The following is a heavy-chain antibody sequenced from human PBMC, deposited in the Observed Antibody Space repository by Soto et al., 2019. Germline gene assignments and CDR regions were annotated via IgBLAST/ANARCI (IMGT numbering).Heavy chain of an antibody. V-gene: IGHV3-7*01. J-gene: IGHJ4*02. Sequence: GGSLRLSCSASGFTFRSHWMSWVRQAPGKGLEWVANINQDGSEKNYVDFVKGRFTISRDNAKNSLSLQMNSLRAEDTAVYYCARGGISNYDFPNYWGQGTLVTVSS. CDR3: ARGGISNYDFPNY. D-gene: IGHD4-4*01. CDR1: GFTFRSHW. CDR2: INQDGSEK.